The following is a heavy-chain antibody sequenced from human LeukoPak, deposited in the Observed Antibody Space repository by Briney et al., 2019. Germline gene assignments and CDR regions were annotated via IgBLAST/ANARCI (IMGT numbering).Heavy chain of an antibody. CDR2: ISGNGAVT. D-gene: IGHD1-26*01. CDR1: GFTFSSYA. J-gene: IGHJ4*02. CDR3: VKRDLATPGHFDY. V-gene: IGHV3-23*01. Sequence: GGSLRLSCAASGFTFSSYAMNWVRQVPEKGLEWISAISGNGAVTYYQDSVKGRFTTSRDNSRNTLFPQMNRLRVEDTAVYYCVKRDLATPGHFDYWGQGTLVTVSS.